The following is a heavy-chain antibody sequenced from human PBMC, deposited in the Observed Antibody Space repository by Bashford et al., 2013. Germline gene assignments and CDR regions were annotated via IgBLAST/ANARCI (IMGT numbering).Heavy chain of an antibody. J-gene: IGHJ4*02. D-gene: IGHD5-12*01. CDR2: ISSSGSST. Sequence: VRQAPGKGLEWVSTISSSGSSTYYADSVKGRFTFSRDNSKNTLYLQMNSLGAEDTAMYYCAKVIDTGYHSLDDYWGQGTLVTVSS. CDR3: AKVIDTGYHSLDDY. V-gene: IGHV3-23*01.